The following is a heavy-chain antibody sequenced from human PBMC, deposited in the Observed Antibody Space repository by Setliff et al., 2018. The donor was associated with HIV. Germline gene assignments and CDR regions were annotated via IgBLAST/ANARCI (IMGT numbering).Heavy chain of an antibody. CDR3: ARYGGNSFWFDP. J-gene: IGHJ5*02. V-gene: IGHV4-38-2*01. Sequence: SETLSLTCVVSGYSISSGYYWGWIRQPPGTGLEWIGSFYHSTTYYNPSLKSRVAISVDTSKNQFSLKLISVTAADTAVYYCARYGGNSFWFDPWGQGTLVTVSS. CDR1: GYSISSGYY. D-gene: IGHD2-21*01. CDR2: FYHSTT.